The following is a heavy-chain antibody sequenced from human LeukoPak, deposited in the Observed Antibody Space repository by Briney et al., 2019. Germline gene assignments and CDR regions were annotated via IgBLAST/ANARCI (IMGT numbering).Heavy chain of an antibody. CDR1: GGSISSYY. V-gene: IGHV4-59*08. Sequence: PSETLSLTCTVSGGSISSYYWSWIRQPPGKGLEWIGYIYYSGSTNYNPSLKSRVTISVDTSKNRFSLKLSPVTAADTAVYYCARRFGSSWGGFDYWGQGTLVTVSS. CDR3: ARRFGSSWGGFDY. D-gene: IGHD6-13*01. CDR2: IYYSGST. J-gene: IGHJ4*02.